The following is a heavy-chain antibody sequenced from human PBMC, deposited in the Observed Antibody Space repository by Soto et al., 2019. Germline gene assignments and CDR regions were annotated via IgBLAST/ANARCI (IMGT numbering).Heavy chain of an antibody. D-gene: IGHD2-2*01. V-gene: IGHV1-3*01. CDR2: INAGNGNT. CDR1: GYTFTNYA. Sequence: QVQLVQSGAEVEKPGASVKVSCKASGYTFTNYAVHWVRQAPGQRLEWMGWINAGNGNTRYSQKFQCRVTITRDTIARTAYMELSSLRSEDTAVYYCARGHLAVVPVASWYYYMDVWGKGTTVTVSS. CDR3: ARGHLAVVPVASWYYYMDV. J-gene: IGHJ6*03.